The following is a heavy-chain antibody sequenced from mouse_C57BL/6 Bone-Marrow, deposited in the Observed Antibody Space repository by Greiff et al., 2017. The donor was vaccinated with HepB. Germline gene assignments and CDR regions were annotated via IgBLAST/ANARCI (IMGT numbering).Heavy chain of an antibody. V-gene: IGHV5-4*01. CDR1: GFTFSSYA. CDR3: ARERGLTGTDWFAY. CDR2: ISDGGSYT. Sequence: DVKLVESGGGLVKPGGSLKLSCAASGFTFSSYAMSWVRQTPEKRLEWVATISDGGSYTYYPDNVKGRFTISRDNAKNNLYLQMSHLKSEDTAMYYCARERGLTGTDWFAYWGQGTLVTVSA. D-gene: IGHD4-1*01. J-gene: IGHJ3*01.